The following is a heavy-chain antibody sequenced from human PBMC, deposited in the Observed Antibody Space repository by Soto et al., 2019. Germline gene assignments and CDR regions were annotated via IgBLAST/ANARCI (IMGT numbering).Heavy chain of an antibody. CDR2: INHSGST. J-gene: IGHJ6*03. CDR1: GGSFSGYY. V-gene: IGHV4-34*01. CDR3: ARAYYSSSTGAHMDV. Sequence: SETLSLTCAVYGGSFSGYYWSWIRKPLGKGLEWIGEINHSGSTNYNPSLKSRVTISVDTSKNQFSLKLSSVTAADTAVYYCARAYYSSSTGAHMDVWRKGTTVTVSS. D-gene: IGHD6-6*01.